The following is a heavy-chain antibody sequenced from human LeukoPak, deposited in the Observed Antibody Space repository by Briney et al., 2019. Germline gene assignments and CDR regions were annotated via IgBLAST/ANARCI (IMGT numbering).Heavy chain of an antibody. CDR3: ARDGTTVTPTYYYGMDV. V-gene: IGHV3-21*01. Sequence: GGSLRLSCAASGFTFSSYSMNSVRQAPGKGLEWVSSISSSSSYIYYADSVKGRFTISRDNAKNSLYLQMNSLRAEDTAVYYCARDGTTVTPTYYYGMDVWGQGTTVTVSS. CDR2: ISSSSSYI. CDR1: GFTFSSYS. J-gene: IGHJ6*02. D-gene: IGHD4-17*01.